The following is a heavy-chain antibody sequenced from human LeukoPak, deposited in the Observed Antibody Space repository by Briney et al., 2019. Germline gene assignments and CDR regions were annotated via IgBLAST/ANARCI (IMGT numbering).Heavy chain of an antibody. D-gene: IGHD2-2*02. CDR1: GFTFSSYV. Sequence: GGSRRLSCAASGFTFSSYVMSWVRQAPGKGLEWVAGIHGSGGSTFYAASVKGRFTISRDTSKNTLYLQMNSLRAEDTAVYYCAKVAAAAILNFFDYWGQGTLVTVSS. CDR3: AKVAAAAILNFFDY. CDR2: IHGSGGST. V-gene: IGHV3-23*01. J-gene: IGHJ4*02.